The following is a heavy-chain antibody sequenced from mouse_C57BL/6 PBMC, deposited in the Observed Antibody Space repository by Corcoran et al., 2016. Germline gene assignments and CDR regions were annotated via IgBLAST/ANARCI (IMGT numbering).Heavy chain of an antibody. CDR1: GYTFTDYY. Sequence: EVQLQQSGPELVKPGASVKISCKASGYTFTDYYMNWVKQSHGKSLEWIGDINPNNGGTSYNQKFKGKATLTVDKSSSTAYMELRSLTSEDSAVYYCARSLYDYDAWFVYWGQGTLVTVSA. J-gene: IGHJ3*01. CDR3: ARSLYDYDAWFVY. V-gene: IGHV1-26*01. CDR2: INPNNGGT. D-gene: IGHD2-4*01.